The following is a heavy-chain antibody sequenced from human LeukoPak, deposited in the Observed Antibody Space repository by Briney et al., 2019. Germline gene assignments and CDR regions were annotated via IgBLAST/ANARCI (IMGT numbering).Heavy chain of an antibody. CDR2: IRNDGRNK. J-gene: IGHJ4*02. CDR1: GFTFSSYG. D-gene: IGHD3-22*01. CDR3: ATDRGYYYDSSGYPY. V-gene: IGHV3-30*02. Sequence: GGSLRLSCGAPGFTFSSYGMHWVRQAPGKGLEWVAFIRNDGRNKYYADSVKGRFTISRDNSKNTLYLQMNSLRAEDTAVYYCATDRGYYYDSSGYPYWGQGTLVTVSS.